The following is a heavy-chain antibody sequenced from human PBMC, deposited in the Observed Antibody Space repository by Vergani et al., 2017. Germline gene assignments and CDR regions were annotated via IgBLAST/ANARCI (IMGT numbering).Heavy chain of an antibody. Sequence: QVQLQESGPGLVKPSQTLSLTCTVSGGSISSGDYYWSWIRAPPGKGREWIGYIYYSGSTYYNPSLKSRVTISVDTSKNQFSLKLSSVTAADTAVYYCARGPEQQLVGWFDPWGQGTLVTVSS. J-gene: IGHJ5*02. CDR3: ARGPEQQLVGWFDP. V-gene: IGHV4-30-4*08. CDR1: GGSISSGDYY. D-gene: IGHD6-13*01. CDR2: IYYSGST.